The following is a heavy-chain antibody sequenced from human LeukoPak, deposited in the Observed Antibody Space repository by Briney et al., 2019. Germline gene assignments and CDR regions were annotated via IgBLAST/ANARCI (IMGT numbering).Heavy chain of an antibody. CDR2: IIPIFGTA. V-gene: IGHV1-69*05. CDR3: ARGGGYYDSSGYYLYY. Sequence: SVKVSCKASGGTFSSYAINWVRQAPGQGLEWMGRIIPIFGTANCAQKFQGRVTITTDESTSTAYMELSSLRSEDTAVYYCARGGGYYDSSGYYLYYWGQGTLVTVSS. CDR1: GGTFSSYA. D-gene: IGHD3-22*01. J-gene: IGHJ4*02.